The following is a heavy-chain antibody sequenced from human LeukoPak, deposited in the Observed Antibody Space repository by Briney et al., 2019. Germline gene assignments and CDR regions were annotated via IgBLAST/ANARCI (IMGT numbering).Heavy chain of an antibody. CDR3: ARDGYWDRRSMDV. D-gene: IGHD6-25*01. J-gene: IGHJ6*03. CDR1: GGTFSSYA. CDR2: IIPIFGTA. V-gene: IGHV1-69*05. Sequence: GASVKVSCXASGGTFSSYAISWVRQAPGQGLEWMAGIIPIFGTANYAQKFQGRVTITTDESTSTAYMELSSLRSEDTAVYYCARDGYWDRRSMDVWGKGTTVTVSS.